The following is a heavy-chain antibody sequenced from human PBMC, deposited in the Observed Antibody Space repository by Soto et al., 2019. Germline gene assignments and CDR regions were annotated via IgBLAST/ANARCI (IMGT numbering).Heavy chain of an antibody. D-gene: IGHD2-2*01. CDR3: AIYCSSTTCYSSGMDV. Sequence: GESLKISCKGSGYRFSNYWIGWVRQMPGKGLGWMGIIYPGDSDIRYSPSFQGQVTISADKSISTAYLRWSSLKASDTAMYYCAIYCSSTTCYSSGMDVWGQGTTVTVSS. J-gene: IGHJ6*02. CDR2: IYPGDSDI. V-gene: IGHV5-51*01. CDR1: GYRFSNYW.